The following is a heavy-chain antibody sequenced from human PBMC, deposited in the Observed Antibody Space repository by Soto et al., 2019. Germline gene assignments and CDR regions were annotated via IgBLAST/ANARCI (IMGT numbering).Heavy chain of an antibody. CDR3: AKDLSSYYYFDF. D-gene: IGHD2-15*01. J-gene: IGHJ4*02. CDR1: GFTFSIYA. CDR2: ISATGGST. Sequence: EVQLLESGGDLVQPGGSLRLSCAASGFTFSIYAMTWVRQAPGKGLEWVSTISATGGSTFYADSVKGRFTISRDNSKNTLYLQMNSLRAEDTAIYYCAKDLSSYYYFDFWGQGTLVTVSS. V-gene: IGHV3-23*01.